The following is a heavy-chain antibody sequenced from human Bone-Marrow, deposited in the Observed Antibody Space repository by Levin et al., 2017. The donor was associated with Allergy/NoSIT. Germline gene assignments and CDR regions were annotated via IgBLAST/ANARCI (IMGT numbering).Heavy chain of an antibody. Sequence: GGSLRLSCAASDFTVSSNGMTWVRQAPGKGLESVSLIYSGGNTYYADSVKGRFTISRDSSRNTLYLQMNSLRAEETAVYFCSRVGYKDAFDIWGQGTMVTVAS. CDR2: IYSGGNT. CDR1: DFTVSSNG. CDR3: SRVGYKDAFDI. V-gene: IGHV3-66*01. J-gene: IGHJ3*02. D-gene: IGHD2-2*02.